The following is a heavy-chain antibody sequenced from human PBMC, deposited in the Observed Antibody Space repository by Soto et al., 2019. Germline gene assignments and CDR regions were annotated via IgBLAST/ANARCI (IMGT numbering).Heavy chain of an antibody. D-gene: IGHD4-17*01. J-gene: IGHJ6*04. CDR2: ISYDGSSK. CDR3: ARSYGDLYYYYGMDV. CDR1: GFTFSSYA. Sequence: PGGSLRLSCAASGFTFSSYAMHWVRQAPGKGLEWVAVISYDGSSKYYADSVKGRFTISRDNSKNTLYLQMNSLRAEDTDVYYCARSYGDLYYYYGMDVWGKGTTVTVSS. V-gene: IGHV3-30-3*01.